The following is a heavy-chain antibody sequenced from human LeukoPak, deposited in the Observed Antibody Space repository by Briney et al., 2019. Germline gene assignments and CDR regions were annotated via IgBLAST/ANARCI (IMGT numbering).Heavy chain of an antibody. CDR1: GGSISSYY. CDR2: IYYSGST. V-gene: IGHV4-59*01. Sequence: SETLSLTCTVSGGSISSYYWSWIRQPPGKGLEWIGYIYYSGSTNYNPSLKSRVTISVDTSKNQFSLKLSSVTAADTAVYYCARGLTVVTDGAFDIWGQGTMVTVSS. J-gene: IGHJ3*02. CDR3: ARGLTVVTDGAFDI. D-gene: IGHD2-21*02.